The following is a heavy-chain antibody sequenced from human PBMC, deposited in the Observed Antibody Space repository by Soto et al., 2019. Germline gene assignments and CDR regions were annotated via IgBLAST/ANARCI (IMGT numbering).Heavy chain of an antibody. J-gene: IGHJ4*02. D-gene: IGHD3-10*01. V-gene: IGHV4-30-2*01. CDR3: ARLWGWFGDY. CDR1: GGSISSGGYS. Sequence: SETLSLTCAVSGGSISSGGYSWSWIRQPPGKGLEWIGYIYHSGSTNYNPSLKSRVTISVDTSKNQFSLKLSSVTAADTAVYYCARLWGWFGDYWGQGTLVTVSS. CDR2: IYHSGST.